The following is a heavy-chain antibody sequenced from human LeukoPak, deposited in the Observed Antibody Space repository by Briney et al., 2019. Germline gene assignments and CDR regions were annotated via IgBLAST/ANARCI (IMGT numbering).Heavy chain of an antibody. J-gene: IGHJ6*02. Sequence: PGGSLGLSCAASGFTFSSFWMYWVRQAPGKGLVWVSRINSDGSTTSYADSVKGRFTISRDNAKNTLYLQMNSLRAEDTAVYYCARVGTTSNFYYYYGMDVWGQGTTVTVSS. CDR2: INSDGSTT. CDR3: ARVGTTSNFYYYYGMDV. CDR1: GFTFSSFW. D-gene: IGHD2/OR15-2a*01. V-gene: IGHV3-74*01.